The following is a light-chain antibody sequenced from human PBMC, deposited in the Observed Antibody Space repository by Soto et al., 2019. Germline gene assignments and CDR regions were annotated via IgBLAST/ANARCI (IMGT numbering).Light chain of an antibody. Sequence: QFALTQPASVSGSPGQSSTISCTGTSSDVGGYNYVSWYQQHPGKAPKLMIYDVSNRPSGVSNRFSGSKSGNTASLTISGLQAEDEADYYCSSYTSSSLHVLGTGTKLTVL. V-gene: IGLV2-14*03. CDR3: SSYTSSSLHV. CDR2: DVS. CDR1: SSDVGGYNY. J-gene: IGLJ1*01.